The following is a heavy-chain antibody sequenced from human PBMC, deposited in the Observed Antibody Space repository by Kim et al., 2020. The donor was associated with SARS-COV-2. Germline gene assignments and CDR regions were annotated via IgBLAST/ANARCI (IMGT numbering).Heavy chain of an antibody. D-gene: IGHD3-22*01. V-gene: IGHV3-13*01. CDR3: ARAHYDSSGYRSFFDY. Sequence: GGSLRLSCAASGFTFSSYDMHWVRQATGKGLEWVSVIGTAGDTYYPGSVKGRITISRENAKNSLYLQMNSLRAGETAGYYCARAHYDSSGYRSFFDYWGQGPLVTVSS. CDR2: IGTAGDT. J-gene: IGHJ4*02. CDR1: GFTFSSYD.